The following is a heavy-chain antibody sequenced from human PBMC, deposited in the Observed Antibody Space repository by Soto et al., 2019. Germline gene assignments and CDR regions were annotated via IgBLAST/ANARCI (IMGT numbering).Heavy chain of an antibody. D-gene: IGHD3-10*01. CDR1: GGSITSGGYC. CDR2: IYYSGST. CDR3: ARDGDYFGSGSPPLLSK. J-gene: IGHJ4*02. V-gene: IGHV4-31*03. Sequence: QVQLQESGPGLVKPSQTLSLTCTVSGGSITSGGYCWTWIRQHPVKGLEWMGHIYYSGSTSYNPSLKSRITISIATSKNQFSLKLTSVTAADTAVYYCARDGDYFGSGSPPLLSKWGQGTLVTVSS.